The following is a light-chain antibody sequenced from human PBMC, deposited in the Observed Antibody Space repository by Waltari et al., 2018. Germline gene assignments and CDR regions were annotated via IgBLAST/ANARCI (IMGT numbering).Light chain of an antibody. CDR1: QSVLHSPNNKHY. Sequence: DIVMTQSPDFLAVSLGERATRNCKSSQSVLHSPNNKHYLAWYQQKPGQPPKLLIYWASTRESGVPDRFSGSGSGTDFTLTISSLQAEDVAVYYCQQYYGVPLTFGGGTKVEIK. J-gene: IGKJ4*01. V-gene: IGKV4-1*01. CDR3: QQYYGVPLT. CDR2: WAS.